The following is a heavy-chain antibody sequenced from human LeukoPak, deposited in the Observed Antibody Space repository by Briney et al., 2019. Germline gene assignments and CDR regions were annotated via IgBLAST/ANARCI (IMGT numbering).Heavy chain of an antibody. D-gene: IGHD3-22*01. Sequence: SETLSLTCTVSGGSISSYYWSWIRQPPGKGLEWIGYIYYSGSTTYNPSLKSRVTISVDTSKNQFSLKLSSVTAADTAVYYCARHKFRRFYYDSSGHAFDIWGQGTMVTVSS. V-gene: IGHV4-59*08. CDR1: GGSISSYY. CDR2: IYYSGST. CDR3: ARHKFRRFYYDSSGHAFDI. J-gene: IGHJ3*02.